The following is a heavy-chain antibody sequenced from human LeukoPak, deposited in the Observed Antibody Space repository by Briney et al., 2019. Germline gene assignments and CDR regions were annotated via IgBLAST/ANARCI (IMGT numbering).Heavy chain of an antibody. Sequence: GGSLRLSCAASGLPFSSYAMHWVRQAPGKGLEWVALISYDGSNEHYADSVKGRFTISRDNSKNTLYLQVNSLRADDTAVYYCAKRLYDGSSYSPLGYFDYWGQGTLVTVSS. CDR2: ISYDGSNE. V-gene: IGHV3-30*18. CDR3: AKRLYDGSSYSPLGYFDY. CDR1: GLPFSSYA. J-gene: IGHJ4*02. D-gene: IGHD3-22*01.